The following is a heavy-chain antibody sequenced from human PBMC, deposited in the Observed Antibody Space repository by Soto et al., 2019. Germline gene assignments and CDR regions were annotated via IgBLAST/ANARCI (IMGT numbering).Heavy chain of an antibody. Sequence: SETLSLTCTVSGGSISSSSYYWGWIRQPPGKGLEWIGSIYYSGSTYYNPSLKSRVTISVDTSKNQFSLKLSSVTAADTAVYYCGRRPTANKWYDLDDYYYYYMDVWGKGTTVTVSS. CDR3: GRRPTANKWYDLDDYYYYYMDV. V-gene: IGHV4-39*01. CDR2: IYYSGST. CDR1: GGSISSSSYY. D-gene: IGHD1-20*01. J-gene: IGHJ6*03.